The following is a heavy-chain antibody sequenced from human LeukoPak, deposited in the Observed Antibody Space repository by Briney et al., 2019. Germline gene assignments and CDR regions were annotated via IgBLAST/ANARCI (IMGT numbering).Heavy chain of an antibody. Sequence: AGGSPRLSCAASGFTFSSYAMTWVRQAPEEGLEWVSTVSGDGINTYYADFVKGRFTISRDNSKNTLYLQMNSLRADDTAVYYCAKDRGYGSGRDFDYWGQGTLVTVSS. D-gene: IGHD3-10*01. J-gene: IGHJ4*02. CDR1: GFTFSSYA. CDR3: AKDRGYGSGRDFDY. CDR2: VSGDGINT. V-gene: IGHV3-23*01.